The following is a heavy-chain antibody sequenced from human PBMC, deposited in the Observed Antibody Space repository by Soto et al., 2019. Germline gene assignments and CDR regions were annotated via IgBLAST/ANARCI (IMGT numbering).Heavy chain of an antibody. CDR3: ARERERTTVTTDYYYYGMDV. V-gene: IGHV1-69*13. Sequence: ASVKVSCKASGGTFSSYAISWVRQAPGQGLEWMGGIIPIFGTANYAQKFQGRVTITADESTSTAYMELSSLRSEDTAVYYCARERERTTVTTDYYYYGMDVWGQGTTVTVSS. CDR2: IIPIFGTA. J-gene: IGHJ6*02. D-gene: IGHD4-17*01. CDR1: GGTFSSYA.